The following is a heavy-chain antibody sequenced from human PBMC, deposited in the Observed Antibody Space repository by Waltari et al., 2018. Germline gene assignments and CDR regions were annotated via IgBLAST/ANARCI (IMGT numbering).Heavy chain of an antibody. Sequence: QVQLVESGGGVVQPGRSLRLSCAASGFTFSSYAMHWVRQAPGKGLEWVSVISYDGSNKYSADSVKGRFTISRDNSKNTLYLQMNSLRAEDTAVYYCARDGGSSGYYDYWGQGTLVTVSS. V-gene: IGHV3-30*01. J-gene: IGHJ4*02. CDR3: ARDGGSSGYYDY. CDR2: ISYDGSNK. CDR1: GFTFSSYA. D-gene: IGHD3-22*01.